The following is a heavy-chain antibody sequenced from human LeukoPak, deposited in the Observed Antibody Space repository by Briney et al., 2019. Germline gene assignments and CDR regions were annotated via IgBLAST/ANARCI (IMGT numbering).Heavy chain of an antibody. J-gene: IGHJ5*02. V-gene: IGHV1-69*05. CDR3: ARESLGAARYTNWFDP. Sequence: GASVKVSCKASGGTFSSYAISWVRQAPGQGLEWMGGIIPIFGTANYAQKFQGRVTITTDESTSTAYMELSSLRSEDTAVYYCARESLGAARYTNWFDPRGQGTLVTVSS. CDR1: GGTFSSYA. CDR2: IIPIFGTA. D-gene: IGHD3-16*02.